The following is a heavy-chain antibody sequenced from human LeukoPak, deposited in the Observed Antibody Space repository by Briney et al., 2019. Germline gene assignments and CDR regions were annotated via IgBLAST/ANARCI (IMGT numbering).Heavy chain of an antibody. CDR1: GGSISSFY. CDR2: IYYSGST. J-gene: IGHJ4*02. V-gene: IGHV4-59*01. CDR3: ARLEYYDSSGYYYLY. Sequence: SETLSLTCTVSGGSISSFYWTWIRQPPGKGLEWIGYIYYSGSTNYNPSLKSRVTMSVDTSKNQFSLKLSSVTAADTAVYYCARLEYYDSSGYYYLYWGQGTLVTVSS. D-gene: IGHD3-22*01.